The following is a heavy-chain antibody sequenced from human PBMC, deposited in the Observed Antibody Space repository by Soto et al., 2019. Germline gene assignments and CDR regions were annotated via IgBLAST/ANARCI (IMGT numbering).Heavy chain of an antibody. CDR3: ASPRGEYCSSTSSTYYYYYGMDV. J-gene: IGHJ6*02. Sequence: PGESLKISCKGSGYSFTSYWISWVRQMPGKGLEWMGRIDPSDSYTNYSPSFQGHVTISADKSISTAYLQWSSLKASDTAMYYCASPRGEYCSSTSSTYYYYYGMDVWGQGTTVTVYS. V-gene: IGHV5-10-1*01. CDR2: IDPSDSYT. CDR1: GYSFTSYW. D-gene: IGHD2-2*01.